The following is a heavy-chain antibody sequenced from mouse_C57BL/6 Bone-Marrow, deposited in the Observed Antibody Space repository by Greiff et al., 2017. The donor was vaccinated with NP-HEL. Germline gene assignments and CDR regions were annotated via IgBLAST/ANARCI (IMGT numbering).Heavy chain of an antibody. Sequence: EVKLVESGGGLVKPGGSLKLSCAASGFTFSSYAMSWVRQTPEKRLEWVATISDGGSYTYYPDNVKGRFTISRANAKNNRYLQMSHLKSEDTAMPWYFDVWGTGTTITVSS. CDR1: GFTFSSYA. CDR2: ISDGGSYT. CDR3: FDV. V-gene: IGHV5-4*03. J-gene: IGHJ1*03.